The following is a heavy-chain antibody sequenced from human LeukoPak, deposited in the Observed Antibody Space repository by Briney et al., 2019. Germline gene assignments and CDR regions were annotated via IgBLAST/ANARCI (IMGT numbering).Heavy chain of an antibody. CDR2: ISGSGGST. Sequence: PGGSLRLSCAASGFTFSSYAMSWVRQAPGKGLEWVSAISGSGGSTYYADSVKGRFTISRDNSKNTLYLQMNSLRAEDTAVYYCAKVKWAIRDSSSNYFDYWGQGTLVTVSS. CDR3: AKVKWAIRDSSSNYFDY. D-gene: IGHD2-2*01. CDR1: GFTFSSYA. J-gene: IGHJ4*02. V-gene: IGHV3-23*01.